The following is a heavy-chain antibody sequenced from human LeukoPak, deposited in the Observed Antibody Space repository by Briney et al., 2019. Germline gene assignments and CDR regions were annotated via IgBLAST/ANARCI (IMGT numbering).Heavy chain of an antibody. V-gene: IGHV3-23*01. J-gene: IGHJ6*02. CDR3: ARPPNWDNSAYRPMDV. D-gene: IGHD3-22*01. CDR1: GFTFSSYA. CDR2: ISGSGGST. Sequence: GGSLRLSCAASGFTFSSYAMSWVRQAPGKGLEWVSAISGSGGSTYYADSVKGRFTISRDNSKNTLYLQMNSLRAEDTAVYYCARPPNWDNSAYRPMDVWGQGTTVIVSS.